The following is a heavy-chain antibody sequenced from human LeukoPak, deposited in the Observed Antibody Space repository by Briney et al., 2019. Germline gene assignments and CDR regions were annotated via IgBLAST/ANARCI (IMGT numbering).Heavy chain of an antibody. CDR3: AREVYYYDSSGYYQYYYYYMDV. D-gene: IGHD3-22*01. CDR2: INHSGST. J-gene: IGHJ6*03. CDR1: GGSFSGYY. V-gene: IGHV4-34*01. Sequence: PSETLSLTCAVYGGSFSGYYWSWIRQPPGKGLEWIGEINHSGSTNYNPSLKSRVTISVDTCNNQFSLKLSSVTAADTAVYYCAREVYYYDSSGYYQYYYYYMDVWGKGTTVTVSS.